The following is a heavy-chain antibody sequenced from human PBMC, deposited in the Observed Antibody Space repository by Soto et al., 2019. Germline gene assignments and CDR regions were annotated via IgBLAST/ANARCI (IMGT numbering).Heavy chain of an antibody. CDR1: GFSFSSAW. D-gene: IGHD2-15*01. V-gene: IGHV3-15*01. CDR3: VADVPNGSVYLPIDY. J-gene: IGHJ4*02. CDR2: IKSKVDGGTT. Sequence: EVQLVESGGGLVKPGGSLRLSCEASGFSFSSAWMIWVRQAPGKGLEWVGLIKSKVDGGTTDYAAPVTGRFTISRDDSINTLYLQGNSLKTEDTATYYCVADVPNGSVYLPIDYWGQGTLVTVSS.